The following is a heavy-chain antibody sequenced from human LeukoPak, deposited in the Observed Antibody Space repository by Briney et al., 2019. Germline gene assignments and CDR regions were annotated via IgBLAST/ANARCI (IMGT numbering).Heavy chain of an antibody. V-gene: IGHV3-23*01. CDR2: ISGSGGST. CDR1: GFTFSSYA. J-gene: IGHJ4*02. D-gene: IGHD3-9*01. CDR3: AKDPLPYYDILTGYSSYFDY. Sequence: PGGSLRLSCAASGFTFSSYAMSWVRQAPGKGLEWVSAISGSGGSTYYADSVKGRFTISRDNSKNTLYLQMNSLRAEDTAVYYCAKDPLPYYDILTGYSSYFDYWGQGTLLTVSS.